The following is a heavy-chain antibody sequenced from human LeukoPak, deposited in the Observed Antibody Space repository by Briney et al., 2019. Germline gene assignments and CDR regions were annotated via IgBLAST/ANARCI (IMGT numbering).Heavy chain of an antibody. J-gene: IGHJ4*02. CDR2: INHSGST. D-gene: IGHD3-22*01. CDR3: ARAYYDSSGYLDY. V-gene: IGHV4-34*01. Sequence: SETLSLTCAVYGGSFSGYYWSWIRHPPGKGLEWNGEINHSGSTNYNPTPKSQVTISVYTFKNQFSLKLSSVTAADAAVYYCARAYYDSSGYLDYWGQGTLVTVSS. CDR1: GGSFSGYY.